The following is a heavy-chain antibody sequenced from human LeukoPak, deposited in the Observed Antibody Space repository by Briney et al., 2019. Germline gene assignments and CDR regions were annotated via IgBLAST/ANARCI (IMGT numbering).Heavy chain of an antibody. V-gene: IGHV4-59*08. D-gene: IGHD3-22*01. CDR3: ARHRSYYDSSGYSLAFDI. J-gene: IGHJ3*02. CDR1: GGSISSYY. Sequence: SETLSLTCTVSGGSISSYYWSWIRQPPGKGLEWIGYIYYSGSTNYNPSLKSRVTISVDTSKNQFSLKLSSVTAADTAVYYCARHRSYYDSSGYSLAFDIWGQGTMVTVS. CDR2: IYYSGST.